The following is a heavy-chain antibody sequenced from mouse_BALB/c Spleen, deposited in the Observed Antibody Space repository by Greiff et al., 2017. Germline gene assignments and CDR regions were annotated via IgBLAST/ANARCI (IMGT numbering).Heavy chain of an antibody. Sequence: EVQLQQSGAELVKPGASVKLSCTASGFNIKDTYMHWVKQRPEQGLEWIGWIDPENGDTEYAPKFQGKATMTADTSSNTAYLQLSSLTSEDTAVYYCNAHYYGSRAYCDYWGQGTTLTVSS. J-gene: IGHJ2*01. CDR2: IDPENGDT. V-gene: IGHV14-4*02. D-gene: IGHD1-1*01. CDR1: GFNIKDTY. CDR3: NAHYYGSRAYCDY.